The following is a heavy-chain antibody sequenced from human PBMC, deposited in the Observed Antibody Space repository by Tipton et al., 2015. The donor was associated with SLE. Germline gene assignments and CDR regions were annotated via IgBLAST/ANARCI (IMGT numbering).Heavy chain of an antibody. D-gene: IGHD3-16*02. Sequence: TLSLTCTVSGGSINSYYWSWIRQPPGKGLEWIGYIYYSGSTNYNPSLKSRVTISVDTPKNQFSLKLSSVTAADTAVYYCATQGITFGGVIAHDAFDIWGQGTMVTVSS. V-gene: IGHV4-59*08. J-gene: IGHJ3*02. CDR1: GGSINSYY. CDR3: ATQGITFGGVIAHDAFDI. CDR2: IYYSGST.